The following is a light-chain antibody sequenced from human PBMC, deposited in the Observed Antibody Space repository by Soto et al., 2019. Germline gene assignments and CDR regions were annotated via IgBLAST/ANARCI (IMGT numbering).Light chain of an antibody. J-gene: IGLJ2*01. Sequence: QSVLTQPASVSGSPGQSITISCTGTSSDVGGYNYVSWYQQHPGKAPKLMIYEVSNRPSGVSNRFSGSKSGNTASLTISGLQAEDEADYYCSSYRSSNTKVVFGGGTQLTVL. CDR1: SSDVGGYNY. CDR3: SSYRSSNTKVV. CDR2: EVS. V-gene: IGLV2-14*01.